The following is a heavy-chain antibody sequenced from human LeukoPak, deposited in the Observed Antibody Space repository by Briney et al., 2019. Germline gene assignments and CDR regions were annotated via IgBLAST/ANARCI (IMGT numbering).Heavy chain of an antibody. CDR2: IKQEGSEK. Sequence: GESLRQSCAAPGYTFSGYRMSSVRQAPGKGQGWVANIKQEGSEKYYVDSVKGRFTISRDNAKNSLYLQMNSLRAEDTAVYYCARSIKGGYYYYYMDVWGKGTTVTVSS. CDR3: ARSIKGGYYYYYMDV. CDR1: GYTFSGYR. J-gene: IGHJ6*03. D-gene: IGHD3-16*01. V-gene: IGHV3-7*01.